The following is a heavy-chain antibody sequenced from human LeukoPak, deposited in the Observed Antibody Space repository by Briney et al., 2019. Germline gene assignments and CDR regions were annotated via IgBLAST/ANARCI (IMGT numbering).Heavy chain of an antibody. CDR3: ATWSTQQLTPYYFDY. CDR2: ISAYNGNT. CDR1: GYTFTSYG. V-gene: IGHV1-18*04. D-gene: IGHD6-13*01. Sequence: ASVKVSCKASGYTFTSYGISWMRQAPGQGLEWMGWISAYNGNTNYAQKLQGRVTMTEDTSTDTAYMELSSLRSEDTAVYYCATWSTQQLTPYYFDYWGQGTLVTVSS. J-gene: IGHJ4*02.